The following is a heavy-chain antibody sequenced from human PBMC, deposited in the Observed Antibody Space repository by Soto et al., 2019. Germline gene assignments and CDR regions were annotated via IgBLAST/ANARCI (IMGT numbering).Heavy chain of an antibody. CDR2: IIPIFGTP. J-gene: IGHJ4*01. CDR3: GGRCDGTNCLAHFDY. D-gene: IGHD2-2*01. CDR1: GGTFNNYV. V-gene: IGHV1-69*06. Sequence: ASVKVSCKASGGTFNNYVINWVRRAPGQGLEWMAGIIPIFGTPNYAQKFQGRVTITADKSTSTAYMELNSLRSEDTAVYYCGGRCDGTNCLAHFDYWGQGTLVTVSS.